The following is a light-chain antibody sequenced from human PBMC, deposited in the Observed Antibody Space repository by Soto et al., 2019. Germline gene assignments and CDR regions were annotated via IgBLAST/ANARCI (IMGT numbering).Light chain of an antibody. V-gene: IGKV1-8*01. CDR2: AAS. CDR3: QQYYSYPRT. Sequence: AIRMTQSPSSFSASTGDRVTINCRASQGISSYLAWYQQKPGKAPKLLIYAASTLQSGVPSRFSGSGSGTDFTLTISCLQSEDFATYYRQQYYSYPRTFGQGTKVEIK. J-gene: IGKJ1*01. CDR1: QGISSY.